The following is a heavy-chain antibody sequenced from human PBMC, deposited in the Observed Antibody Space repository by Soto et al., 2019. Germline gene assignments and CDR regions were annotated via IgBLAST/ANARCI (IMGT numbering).Heavy chain of an antibody. CDR2: IRDSGGST. CDR1: GFTCSSYG. D-gene: IGHD3-3*01. J-gene: IGHJ4*02. CDR3: AKTKGILEWLLAFDY. V-gene: IGHV3-23*01. Sequence: GGSNRLSCAASGFTCSSYGMSWVRQTTGKGLEWVSNIRDSGGSTYYADSVKGRFTISRDNSKNTLYLQMNSLRAEDTAVYYCAKTKGILEWLLAFDYWGQGTLVTVSS.